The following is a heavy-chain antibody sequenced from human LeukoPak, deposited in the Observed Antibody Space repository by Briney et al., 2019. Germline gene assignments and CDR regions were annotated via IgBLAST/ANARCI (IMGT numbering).Heavy chain of an antibody. CDR3: ARVWGQLVDF. CDR2: ITSSSSYT. D-gene: IGHD6-13*01. J-gene: IGHJ4*02. V-gene: IGHV3-21*01. Sequence: GGSLRLSCAGSGFTFSTYGMHWVRQAPGKGLEWVSSITSSSSYTYYADSVKGRFTISRDNAKNSLYLQMNSLRAEDTAVYYCARVWGQLVDFWGQGTLLTVSS. CDR1: GFTFSTYG.